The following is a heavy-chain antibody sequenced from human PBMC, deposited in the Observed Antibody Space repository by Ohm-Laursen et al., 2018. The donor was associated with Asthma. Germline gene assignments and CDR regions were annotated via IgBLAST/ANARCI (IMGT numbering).Heavy chain of an antibody. D-gene: IGHD4-11*01. Sequence: SQTLSLTCTVSGGSISGHYWSWVRRPPGKGLEWIGYIHYTGITNYSPSLTGRLTISVDMSKNQFSLTLSSVTTADTAAYFCAKLGVVGVAGSNYYHSMDVWGHGTTVTVSS. CDR1: GGSISGHY. J-gene: IGHJ6*02. CDR3: AKLGVVGVAGSNYYHSMDV. V-gene: IGHV4-59*11. CDR2: IHYTGIT.